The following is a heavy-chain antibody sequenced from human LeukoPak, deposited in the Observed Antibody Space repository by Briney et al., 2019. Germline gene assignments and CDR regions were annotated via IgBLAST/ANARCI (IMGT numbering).Heavy chain of an antibody. V-gene: IGHV3-30-3*01. D-gene: IGHD6-6*01. J-gene: IGHJ6*02. Sequence: GGSLRFSCAASGFTFSSYATHWVRQAPGKGLEWVAVISYDGSNKYYADSVKGRFTISRDNSKNTLYLQMNSLRAEDTAVYYCARDSSSSYYYYYGMDVWGQGTTVTVSS. CDR3: ARDSSSSYYYYYGMDV. CDR2: ISYDGSNK. CDR1: GFTFSSYA.